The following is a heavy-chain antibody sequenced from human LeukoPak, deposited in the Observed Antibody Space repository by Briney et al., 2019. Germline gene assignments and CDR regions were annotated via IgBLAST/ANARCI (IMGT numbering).Heavy chain of an antibody. V-gene: IGHV3-66*01. J-gene: IGHJ4*02. Sequence: GGSLRLSCAASGFTVGSNYMSWVRQAPGKGLEWVSVIYSGGSTYYADSVKGRFTISRDNSKNTLYLQMNSLRAEDTAVYYCARDSVAGTSLGYWGQGTLVTVSS. D-gene: IGHD6-19*01. CDR2: IYSGGST. CDR1: GFTVGSNY. CDR3: ARDSVAGTSLGY.